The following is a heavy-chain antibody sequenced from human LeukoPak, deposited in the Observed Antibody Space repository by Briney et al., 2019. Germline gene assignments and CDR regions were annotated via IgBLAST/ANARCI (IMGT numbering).Heavy chain of an antibody. V-gene: IGHV4-59*01. J-gene: IGHJ4*02. D-gene: IGHD1-26*01. Sequence: SETLSLTCTVSGASLSCDYWTWIRQPPGKGLEWIGYIYNGWSTTYSPTLNSRVTISLDTSNKQVSLRLSCVPAADTAVYYCAKGGTYGGGADYWGQGTLVTVSS. CDR3: AKGGTYGGGADY. CDR1: GASLSCDY. CDR2: IYNGWST.